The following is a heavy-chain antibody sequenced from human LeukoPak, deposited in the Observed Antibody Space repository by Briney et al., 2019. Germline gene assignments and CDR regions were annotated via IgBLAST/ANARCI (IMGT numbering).Heavy chain of an antibody. CDR1: GYTFTGYY. D-gene: IGHD4-17*01. V-gene: IGHV1-2*02. Sequence: GASVKVSCKASGYTFTGYYMHWVRQAPGQGLEWMGWINPNSGGTNYAQKFQGRVTMTRDTSISTAYMELSRLRSDDTAVYYCARDYDYGDYTNNDAFDIWGQGTMVTVSS. CDR2: INPNSGGT. J-gene: IGHJ3*02. CDR3: ARDYDYGDYTNNDAFDI.